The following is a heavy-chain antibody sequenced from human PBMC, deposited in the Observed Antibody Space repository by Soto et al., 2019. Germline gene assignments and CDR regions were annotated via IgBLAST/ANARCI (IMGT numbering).Heavy chain of an antibody. V-gene: IGHV4-61*01. CDR2: QTGST. J-gene: IGHJ1*01. D-gene: IGHD6-19*01. CDR1: GVSVTSGSHH. CDR3: GVYKAGSGGNGD. Sequence: QVQVQESGPGLVKPSETLSLTCAVSGVSVTSGSHHFLWIRQPPGKGLEWIRQTGSTNYNPPLKSRISISLDTSKNQFSLKLSSVTSADTAVYYCGVYKAGSGGNGDCGQGTLVTISS.